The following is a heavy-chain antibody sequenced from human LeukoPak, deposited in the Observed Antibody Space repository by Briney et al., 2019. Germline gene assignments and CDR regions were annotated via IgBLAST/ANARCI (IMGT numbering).Heavy chain of an antibody. J-gene: IGHJ5*02. CDR1: GGSFSGYY. CDR2: INHRGST. V-gene: IGHV4-34*01. D-gene: IGHD4-23*01. Sequence: PSETLSLTCAVYGGSFSGYYWSWIRQPPGKGLEWIGEINHRGSTNYNPSLKSRVTISVDTSKNQFFLKLSSVTAADTAVYYCARGLGASGNSNNWFDPWGQGTLVTVSS. CDR3: ARGLGASGNSNNWFDP.